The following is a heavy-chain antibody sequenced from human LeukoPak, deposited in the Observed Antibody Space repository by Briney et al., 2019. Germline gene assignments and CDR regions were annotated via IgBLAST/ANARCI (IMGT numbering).Heavy chain of an antibody. D-gene: IGHD4-11*01. J-gene: IGHJ4*02. CDR1: GFTFSSYW. Sequence: GGSLRLSCAASGFTFSSYWMHWVRQAPGKGLVWVSRINSEGSGTSYADSVKGRFTISRDNAKNTLYLQMNGLRAEDTAVYYCARVHQATVTTFDYWGQGTLVTVSS. CDR2: INSEGSGT. CDR3: ARVHQATVTTFDY. V-gene: IGHV3-74*01.